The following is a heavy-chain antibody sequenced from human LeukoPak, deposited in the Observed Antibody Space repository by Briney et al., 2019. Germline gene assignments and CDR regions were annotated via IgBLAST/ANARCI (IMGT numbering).Heavy chain of an antibody. D-gene: IGHD3-22*01. V-gene: IGHV4-38-2*02. J-gene: IGHJ4*02. CDR1: GYSISSGYY. CDR3: ARFSRGYNLDH. Sequence: PSETLSLTCTVSGYSISSGYYWGWIRQPPGKGLEWIGSIYHSGSTYYNPSLKSRVSMSVDTSKNQFSLNLNSVTAADTAVYYCARFSRGYNLDHWGQGTLVTVSS. CDR2: IYHSGST.